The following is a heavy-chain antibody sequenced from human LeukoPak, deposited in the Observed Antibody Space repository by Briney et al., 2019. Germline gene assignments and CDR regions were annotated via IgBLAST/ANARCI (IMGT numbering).Heavy chain of an antibody. J-gene: IGHJ5*02. CDR1: GGSISSYY. Sequence: SETLSLTCAVSGGSISSYYWSWIRQPPGKGLEWIGYIYYSGSTNYNPSLKSRVTISVDTSKNQFSLKLSSATAADTAVYYCARAENNWFDPWGQGTLVTVSS. CDR3: ARAENNWFDP. CDR2: IYYSGST. V-gene: IGHV4-59*01.